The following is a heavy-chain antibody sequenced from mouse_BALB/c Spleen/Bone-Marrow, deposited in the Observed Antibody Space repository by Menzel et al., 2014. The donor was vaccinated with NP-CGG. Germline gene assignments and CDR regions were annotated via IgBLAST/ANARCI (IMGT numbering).Heavy chain of an antibody. J-gene: IGHJ3*01. CDR3: ASYYYGSSRFAY. CDR1: GFNIKDTY. V-gene: IGHV14-3*02. Sequence: EVQLQQSGAELVKPGASVKLSCTASGFNIKDTYMHWVKQRPEQGLEWIGRIDPANGNTKYDPKFQCKATITADTSSNTAYLQLSSLTSEDTAVYYCASYYYGSSRFAYWGQGTLVTVSA. CDR2: IDPANGNT. D-gene: IGHD1-1*01.